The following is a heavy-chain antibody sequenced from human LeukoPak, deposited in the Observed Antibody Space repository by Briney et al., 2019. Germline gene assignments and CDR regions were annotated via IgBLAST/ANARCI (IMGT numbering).Heavy chain of an antibody. CDR1: GYTLTGYY. CDR2: INPNSGGT. D-gene: IGHD5-12*01. Sequence: ASVKVSCKASGYTLTGYYMHWVRQAPGQGLEWMGWINPNSGGTNYAQKFQGRVTMTRDTSISTAYMELSRLRSDDTAVYYCASYIVANYGMDVWGQGTTVTVSS. V-gene: IGHV1-2*02. CDR3: ASYIVANYGMDV. J-gene: IGHJ6*02.